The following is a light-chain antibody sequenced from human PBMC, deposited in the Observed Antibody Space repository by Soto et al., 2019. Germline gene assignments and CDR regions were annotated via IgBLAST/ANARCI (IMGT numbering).Light chain of an antibody. CDR1: QDISNY. Sequence: DIQMTQSPSSLSASVGDRVTITCQASQDISNYLNWYQQKPGKAPELLIYDASNLEIGVPSRFSGSGSGTDFTFTISSLQPEDIETYSCQQYDNLPLTFGGGTKVDIK. V-gene: IGKV1-33*01. J-gene: IGKJ4*01. CDR2: DAS. CDR3: QQYDNLPLT.